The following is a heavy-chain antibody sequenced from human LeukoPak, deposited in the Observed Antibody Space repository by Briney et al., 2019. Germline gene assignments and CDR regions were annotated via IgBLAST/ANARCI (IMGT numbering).Heavy chain of an antibody. Sequence: PGGSLRLSCEASGFTFSAYAMTWVRQAPGKGLEWVSSIGSDNKPHYSESVEGRFAISTDNSQNTLYLQMNSLRAEDTALYYCARTTPTVTTSSDLWGRGTLVTVSS. CDR3: ARTTPTVTTSSDL. CDR1: GFTFSAYA. D-gene: IGHD4-17*01. J-gene: IGHJ2*01. V-gene: IGHV3-23*05. CDR2: IGSDNKP.